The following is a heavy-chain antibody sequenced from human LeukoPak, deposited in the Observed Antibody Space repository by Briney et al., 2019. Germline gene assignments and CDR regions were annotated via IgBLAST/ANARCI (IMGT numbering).Heavy chain of an antibody. J-gene: IGHJ4*02. Sequence: PGGSLRLSCAASGFTFSSYAMSWVRQAPGKGLEWVANIKQDASEKYYVDSVKGRFTISRDNAKNSLYLQMNSLRAEDTAVCYCARDFGDRYWGQGTLVTVSS. CDR1: GFTFSSYA. CDR2: IKQDASEK. D-gene: IGHD3-10*01. V-gene: IGHV3-7*01. CDR3: ARDFGDRY.